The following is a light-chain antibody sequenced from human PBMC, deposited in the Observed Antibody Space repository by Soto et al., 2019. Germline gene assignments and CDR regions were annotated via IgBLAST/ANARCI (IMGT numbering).Light chain of an antibody. J-gene: IGKJ1*01. Sequence: EIVLTQSAATLSLSPGERVTLSWRASQTVSSSLAWYQQKPGQAPRLLVYGASSRATGIPDRFSGSGSGTEFTPTISSLQSEDFAVYYCQQYNNWPTWTFGQGTKVDIK. CDR3: QQYNNWPTWT. V-gene: IGKV3D-15*01. CDR2: GAS. CDR1: QTVSSS.